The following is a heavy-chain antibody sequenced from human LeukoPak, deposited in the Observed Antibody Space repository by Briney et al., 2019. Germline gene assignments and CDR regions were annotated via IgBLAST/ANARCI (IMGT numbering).Heavy chain of an antibody. CDR2: ISSSGSMI. CDR3: ARDNPPDY. CDR1: GFTVSSYS. V-gene: IGHV3-48*01. Sequence: PGGSLRLSCAASGFTVSSYSMNWVRQVPGKGLEWVSHISSSGSMIWYGESVKGRFTISRDSAKNSLHLQMNSLRAEDTAVYYCARDNPPDYWGQGTLVTVSS. J-gene: IGHJ4*02.